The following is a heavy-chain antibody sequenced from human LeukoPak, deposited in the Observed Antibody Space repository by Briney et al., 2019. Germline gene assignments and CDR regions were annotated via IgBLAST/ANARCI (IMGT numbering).Heavy chain of an antibody. J-gene: IGHJ4*02. CDR3: AKDRRVMVYAIAADY. CDR1: GFTFSSYA. Sequence: GGSLRLSCAASGFTFSSYAMSWVRQAPGKGLEWVSAISGSGGSTYYADSVKGWFTISRDNSKNTLYLQMNSLRAEDTAVYYCAKDRRVMVYAIAADYWGQGTLVTVPS. CDR2: ISGSGGST. V-gene: IGHV3-23*01. D-gene: IGHD2-8*01.